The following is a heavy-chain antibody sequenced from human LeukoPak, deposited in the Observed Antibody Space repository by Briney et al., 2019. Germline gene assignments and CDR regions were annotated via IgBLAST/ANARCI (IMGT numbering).Heavy chain of an antibody. D-gene: IGHD5-18*01. J-gene: IGHJ4*02. CDR2: INHSGST. V-gene: IGHV4-34*01. Sequence: ETLSLTCAVYGGSFSGYYWSWIRQPPGKGLEWIGEINHSGSTNYNPSLKSRVTISVDTSKNQFSLKLSSVTAADTAVYYCARHRGYSYGFFDYWGQGTLVTVSS. CDR3: ARHRGYSYGFFDY. CDR1: GGSFSGYY.